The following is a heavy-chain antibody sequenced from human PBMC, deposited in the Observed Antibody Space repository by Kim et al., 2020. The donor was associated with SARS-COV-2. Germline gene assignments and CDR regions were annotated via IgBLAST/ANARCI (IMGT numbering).Heavy chain of an antibody. CDR3: AKDSSPSGWYSVYYYYGMDV. CDR1: GFSFGDYA. V-gene: IGHV3-9*01. D-gene: IGHD6-19*01. Sequence: GGSLRLSCAASGFSFGDYAMHWVRQAPGKGLEWVSGISWNSDNIGYADSVKGRFTISRDNAKKTLFLQMNSLRPEDTALYYCAKDSSPSGWYSVYYYYGMDVWGQGTTVTVSS. J-gene: IGHJ6*02. CDR2: ISWNSDNI.